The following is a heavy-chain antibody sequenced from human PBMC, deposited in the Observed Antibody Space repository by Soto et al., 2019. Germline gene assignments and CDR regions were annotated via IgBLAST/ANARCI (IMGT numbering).Heavy chain of an antibody. CDR3: ARGNVVAIDY. CDR1: GGSVSSGSYY. D-gene: IGHD2-21*01. J-gene: IGHJ4*02. V-gene: IGHV4-61*01. CDR2: IYYSGST. Sequence: SETLSLTCTVSGGSVSSGSYYWSWIRQPPGKGLEWIGYIYYSGSTKYNHSLKSRVTISVDRSKNQFSLKLSSVTAADTAVYYCARGNVVAIDYWGQGTLVTVSS.